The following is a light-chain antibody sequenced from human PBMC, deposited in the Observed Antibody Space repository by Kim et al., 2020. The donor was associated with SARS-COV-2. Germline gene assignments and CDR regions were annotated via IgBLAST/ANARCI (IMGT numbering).Light chain of an antibody. V-gene: IGLV6-57*01. CDR2: EDH. CDR1: SCRIESNY. J-gene: IGLJ3*02. Sequence: GKTITINCTRSSCRIESNYVQWFQQRPGSFPTTVIFEDHDRPSGVSDRFFGSVDTSSNSASLTISGLKTEDEADYYCQTYDDNDWVFGGGTQLTVL. CDR3: QTYDDNDWV.